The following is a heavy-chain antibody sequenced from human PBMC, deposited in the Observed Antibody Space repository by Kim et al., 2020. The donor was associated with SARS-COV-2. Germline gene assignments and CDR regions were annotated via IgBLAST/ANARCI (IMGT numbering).Heavy chain of an antibody. Sequence: GGSLRLSCSASGFTFSSYAMHWVRQAPGKGLEYVSAISSNGGSTYYADSVKGRFTISRDNSKNTLYLQMSRLRAEDTAVYYCVKPLTAALDYWGQGTLVTVSS. CDR2: ISSNGGST. D-gene: IGHD2-21*02. V-gene: IGHV3-64D*06. CDR3: VKPLTAALDY. CDR1: GFTFSSYA. J-gene: IGHJ4*02.